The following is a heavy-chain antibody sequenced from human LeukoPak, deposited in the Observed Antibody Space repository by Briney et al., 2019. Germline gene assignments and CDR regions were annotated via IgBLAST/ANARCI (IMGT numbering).Heavy chain of an antibody. CDR1: GFTFSSYG. V-gene: IGHV3-33*01. CDR3: ARGGSPKGAFDI. Sequence: GGSLRLSCAASGFTFSSYGMHWVRQAPGKGLEWVAVIWYDGSNKYYADSVKGRFTISRDNSKNTLYLQMNSLRAEHTAVYYCARGGSPKGAFDIWGQATTATASS. CDR2: IWYDGSNK. J-gene: IGHJ3*02. D-gene: IGHD1-26*01.